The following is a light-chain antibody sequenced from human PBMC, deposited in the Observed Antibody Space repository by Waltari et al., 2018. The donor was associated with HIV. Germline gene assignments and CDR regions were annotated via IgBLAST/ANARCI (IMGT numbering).Light chain of an antibody. CDR1: SSNIGSNP. CDR2: SNN. CDR3: AAWDDSLKGV. Sequence: QSVLTQPPSASGTPGQRVTIPCSGSSSNIGSNPVTWYQQHPGTAPKLLMYSNNQRPSGVPDRFSGSKSGTSASLVISGLQSEDEGDYYCAAWDDSLKGVFGGGTKLTVL. J-gene: IGLJ3*02. V-gene: IGLV1-44*01.